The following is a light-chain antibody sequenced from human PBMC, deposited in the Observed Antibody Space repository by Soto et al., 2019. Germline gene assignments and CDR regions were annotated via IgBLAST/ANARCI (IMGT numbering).Light chain of an antibody. CDR2: DGS. Sequence: DIQMTQSPSMLSASVGDRVSITCLANQSIDNFLAWYRQKPGKAPDLLIYDGSSLQYGVPSRFSGSGSGTEFTLTFSSLQPADFATYYCQQYHTYPYTFGQGTKVDI. J-gene: IGKJ2*01. V-gene: IGKV1-5*01. CDR1: QSIDNF. CDR3: QQYHTYPYT.